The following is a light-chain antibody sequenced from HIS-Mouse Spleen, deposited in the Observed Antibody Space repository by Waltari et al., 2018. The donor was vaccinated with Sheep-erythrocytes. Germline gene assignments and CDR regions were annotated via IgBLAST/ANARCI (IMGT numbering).Light chain of an antibody. Sequence: QSALTQPRSVSGSPGQSVTISCTGTSSDVGGYNYVSWYQQHPGKAPKLMIYDGSKRPSWVPDRFSGSKSGNTASLTISGLQAEDEAEYYCCSYAGSYNHVFATGTKVTVL. V-gene: IGLV2-11*01. CDR1: SSDVGGYNY. CDR3: CSYAGSYNHV. J-gene: IGLJ1*01. CDR2: DGS.